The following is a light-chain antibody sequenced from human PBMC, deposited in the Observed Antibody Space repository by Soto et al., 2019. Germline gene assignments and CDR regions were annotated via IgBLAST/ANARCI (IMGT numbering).Light chain of an antibody. CDR3: RSYTSSSTLYV. CDR1: SSDVGGYNY. Sequence: QSVLTQPASVSRSPGQSITISCPGTSSDVGGYNYVSWYQQHPGKAPKLMIYDVSNRPSGVSNRFSGSKSGNTASLTISGLHAEDEADYYCRSYTSSSTLYVFGTGTKVTVL. V-gene: IGLV2-14*01. J-gene: IGLJ1*01. CDR2: DVS.